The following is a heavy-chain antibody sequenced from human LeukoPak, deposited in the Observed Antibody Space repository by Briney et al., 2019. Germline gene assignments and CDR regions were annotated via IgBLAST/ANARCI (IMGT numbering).Heavy chain of an antibody. Sequence: ASVKVSCKVSGYTLTELSIHWVRQAPGKGLEWMGGFDPEDGETIYAQKFQGRVTMTEDTSTDTAYMELSSLRSEDTAVYYCATAGTIFGVVPFDYWGQGTLVTVSS. D-gene: IGHD3-3*01. J-gene: IGHJ4*02. CDR2: FDPEDGET. CDR1: GYTLTELS. CDR3: ATAGTIFGVVPFDY. V-gene: IGHV1-24*01.